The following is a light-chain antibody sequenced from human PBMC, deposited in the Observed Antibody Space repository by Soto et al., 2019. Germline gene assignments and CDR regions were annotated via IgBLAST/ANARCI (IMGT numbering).Light chain of an antibody. CDR2: DAS. CDR3: QQYNNWPLT. J-gene: IGKJ4*01. CDR1: QNIGSN. Sequence: EVVMTQSPATLSASPGERVILSCRASQNIGSNLAWYQQRPGQAPRLLIYDASTRATGIPARFSGSQSGTEFTLTISSLLSEDFAVYSCQQYNNWPLTFGGGTKVEIK. V-gene: IGKV3D-15*01.